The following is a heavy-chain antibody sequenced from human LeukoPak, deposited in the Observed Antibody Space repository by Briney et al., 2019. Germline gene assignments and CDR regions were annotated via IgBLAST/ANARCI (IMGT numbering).Heavy chain of an antibody. D-gene: IGHD4-17*01. CDR3: ARQGALDYGDFYFDY. CDR1: GGSISSGGYY. V-gene: IGHV4-31*03. CDR2: IYYSGSA. J-gene: IGHJ4*02. Sequence: SETLSLTCTVSGGSISSGGYYWSWIRQHPGNGLEWIGYIYYSGSAYYNPSLESRVTISVDTSKNQFSLKLSSVTAADTAVYYCARQGALDYGDFYFDYWGQGTLVTVSS.